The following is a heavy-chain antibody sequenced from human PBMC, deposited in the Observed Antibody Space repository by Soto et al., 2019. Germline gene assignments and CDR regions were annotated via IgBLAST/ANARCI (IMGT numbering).Heavy chain of an antibody. CDR3: ARVGRRNPPSSYYYYYYGMDV. D-gene: IGHD1-26*01. J-gene: IGHJ6*02. CDR2: IWYDGSNK. V-gene: IGHV3-33*01. Sequence: PGGSLRLSCAASGFTFSSYGMHWVRQAPGKGLEWVAVIWYDGSNKYYADSVKGRFTISRDNSKNTLYLQMNSLRAEDTAVYYCARVGRRNPPSSYYYYYYGMDVWGQGTTVTVSS. CDR1: GFTFSSYG.